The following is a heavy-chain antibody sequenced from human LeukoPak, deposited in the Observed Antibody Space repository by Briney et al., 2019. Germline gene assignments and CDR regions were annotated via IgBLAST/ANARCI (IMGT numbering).Heavy chain of an antibody. CDR1: GYTFTSYG. CDR3: ATGGYSYGFYYYYYMDV. Sequence: ASVKVSCKASGYTFTSYGISWVRQAPGQGLEWMGGIIPIFGTANYAQKFQGRVTITTDESTSTAYMELRSLRSEDTAVYYCATGGYSYGFYYYYYMDVWGKGTTVTVSS. D-gene: IGHD5-18*01. J-gene: IGHJ6*03. V-gene: IGHV1-69*05. CDR2: IIPIFGTA.